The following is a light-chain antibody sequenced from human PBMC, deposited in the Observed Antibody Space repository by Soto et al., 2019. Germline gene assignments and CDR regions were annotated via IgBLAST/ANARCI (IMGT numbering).Light chain of an antibody. Sequence: EIVLTQSPATLSLSPGERATLSCRASQSVSSYLAWYQQKPGQAPRLLIYDASNRATGIQARFSGSGPGTDFTLTIRRLEPEDFAVYYCKQYGSSPQTFGQGTKVDIK. CDR2: DAS. J-gene: IGKJ1*01. V-gene: IGKV3-20*01. CDR3: KQYGSSPQT. CDR1: QSVSSY.